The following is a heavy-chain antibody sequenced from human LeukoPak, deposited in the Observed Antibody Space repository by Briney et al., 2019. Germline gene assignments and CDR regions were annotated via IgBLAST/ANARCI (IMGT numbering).Heavy chain of an antibody. Sequence: SETLSLTCTVSGGSISSSSYYWGWIRQPPGKGLEWIGSIYYSGSTYYNPSLKSRVTISVDTSKNQFSLKLSSVTAADTAVYYCARVFPDFDQLYYYYGMDVWGQGTTVTVSS. V-gene: IGHV4-39*07. J-gene: IGHJ6*02. CDR1: GGSISSSSYY. D-gene: IGHD3-3*01. CDR3: ARVFPDFDQLYYYYGMDV. CDR2: IYYSGST.